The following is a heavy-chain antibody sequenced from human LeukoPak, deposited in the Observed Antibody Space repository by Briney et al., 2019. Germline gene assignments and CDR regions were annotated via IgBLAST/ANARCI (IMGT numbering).Heavy chain of an antibody. J-gene: IGHJ4*02. Sequence: ASVKVSCKASGYTFTSYYMHWVRQAPGQGLEWMGIINPGGGSTSYAQKFQGRVTMTRDTSTSTVYMELSSLRSEDTAVYYCARDFGHSSYCSGGSCYPEVDYWGQGTLVTVSS. CDR2: INPGGGST. D-gene: IGHD2-15*01. V-gene: IGHV1-46*01. CDR1: GYTFTSYY. CDR3: ARDFGHSSYCSGGSCYPEVDY.